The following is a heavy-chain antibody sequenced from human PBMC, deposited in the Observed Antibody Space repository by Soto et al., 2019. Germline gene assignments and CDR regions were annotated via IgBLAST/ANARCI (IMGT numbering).Heavy chain of an antibody. D-gene: IGHD4-4*01. CDR3: AREGRVTNRRIELRPSYYYYYGMDV. Sequence: GASVKVSCKASGGTFSSYAISWVRQAPGQGLEWMGGIIPIFGTTNYAQKFQGRVTITADESTSTAYMELSSLRSEDTAVYYCAREGRVTNRRIELRPSYYYYYGMDVWGQGTTVTVSS. V-gene: IGHV1-69*13. CDR1: GGTFSSYA. CDR2: IIPIFGTT. J-gene: IGHJ6*02.